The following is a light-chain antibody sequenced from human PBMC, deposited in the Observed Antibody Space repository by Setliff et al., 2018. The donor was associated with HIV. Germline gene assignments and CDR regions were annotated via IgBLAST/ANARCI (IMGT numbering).Light chain of an antibody. V-gene: IGLV1-40*01. CDR1: SSNIGAGYD. J-gene: IGLJ1*01. Sequence: QSVLTQPPSMSGAPGQRVTISCTGSSSNIGAGYDVHWYQQLPGTAPKLLIYDVTNRPSGVSNRFSGSKSANTASLTISGLQAEDEADYYCSSYASSGTLMVFGTGTKVTVL. CDR2: DVT. CDR3: SSYASSGTLMV.